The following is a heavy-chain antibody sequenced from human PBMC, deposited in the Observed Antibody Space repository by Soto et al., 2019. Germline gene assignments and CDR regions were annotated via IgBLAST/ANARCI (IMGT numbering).Heavy chain of an antibody. J-gene: IGHJ4*02. CDR1: GFTFSSYA. V-gene: IGHV3-23*01. Sequence: GGSLRLSCAASGFTFSSYAMSWVRQAPGKGLEWVSAISGSGGSTYYADSVKGRFTIARENSKNTLYLQMNSLRAEDTAVYYCAKETRRALRGRLYFDYWGQGTLVTVSS. CDR2: ISGSGGST. D-gene: IGHD3-16*01. CDR3: AKETRRALRGRLYFDY.